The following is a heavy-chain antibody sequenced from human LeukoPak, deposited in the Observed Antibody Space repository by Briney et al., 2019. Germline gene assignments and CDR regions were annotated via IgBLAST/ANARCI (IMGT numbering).Heavy chain of an antibody. CDR2: INHSGST. V-gene: IGHV4-34*01. CDR3: AKGHRIAVAGTMLPEY. D-gene: IGHD6-19*01. CDR1: GGSFSGYY. Sequence: SETLSLTCAVYGGSFSGYYWSWIRQPPGKGLEWIGVINHSGSTNYNPSLKSRVTISVDTSKNQFSLKLSSVTAADTAVYYCAKGHRIAVAGTMLPEYWGQGTLVTVSS. J-gene: IGHJ4*02.